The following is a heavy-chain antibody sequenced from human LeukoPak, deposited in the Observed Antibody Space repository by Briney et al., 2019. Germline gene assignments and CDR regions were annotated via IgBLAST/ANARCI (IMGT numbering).Heavy chain of an antibody. D-gene: IGHD2-2*01. CDR2: INAYIGNT. CDR3: ARAWDCSSTTCYVYFDY. CDR1: GYIFTTYG. Sequence: ASVKVSCKTSGYIFTTYGISWVRQAPGQGLEWMGWINAYIGNTNYAQKLQGRVTMTTDTSTSTAYMELRSLTSDDTAVYYCARAWDCSSTTCYVYFDYWGQGSLVTVSS. V-gene: IGHV1-18*01. J-gene: IGHJ4*02.